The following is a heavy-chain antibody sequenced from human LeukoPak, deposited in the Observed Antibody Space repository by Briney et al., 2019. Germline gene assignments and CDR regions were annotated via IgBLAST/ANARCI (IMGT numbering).Heavy chain of an antibody. D-gene: IGHD3-9*01. Sequence: SETLSLTCTVSGGSITSSYWSWIRQSPGKGLEWIGYIHYTGSTNYNPSLKSRVTMLIDTSKNQFSLKLSSVTAADTAVYYCARGRYSAGDNWFDPWGQGTLVAVSS. CDR1: GGSITSSY. V-gene: IGHV4-59*01. CDR3: ARGRYSAGDNWFDP. CDR2: IHYTGST. J-gene: IGHJ5*02.